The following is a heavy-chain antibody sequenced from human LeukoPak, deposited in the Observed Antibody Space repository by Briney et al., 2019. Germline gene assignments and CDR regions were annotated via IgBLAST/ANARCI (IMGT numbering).Heavy chain of an antibody. D-gene: IGHD5-24*01. V-gene: IGHV3-33*01. Sequence: GGSLRLSCAASGFTFSSYGMHWVRQAPGKGLEWAAVIWYDGSNKYYADSVKGRFTISRDNSKNTLYLQMNSLRAEDTAVYYCARGRGSDGYYFDYWGQGTLVTVSS. J-gene: IGHJ4*02. CDR2: IWYDGSNK. CDR3: ARGRGSDGYYFDY. CDR1: GFTFSSYG.